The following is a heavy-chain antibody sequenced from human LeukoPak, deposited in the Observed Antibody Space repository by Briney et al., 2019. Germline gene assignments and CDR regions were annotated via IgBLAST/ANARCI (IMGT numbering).Heavy chain of an antibody. CDR2: ITSGGDYI. CDR3: ARGHYDVLAASYKWTPDY. V-gene: IGHV3-21*01. J-gene: IGHJ4*02. Sequence: PGGSLRLSCAASGFTFRNYAMSWVRQAPGKGLEWVSSITSGGDYIYYADSVKGRFTTSRDNAKNSLSLQLNSLRVEDTAVYYCARGHYDVLAASYKWTPDYWGQGTLVTVSS. D-gene: IGHD3-9*01. CDR1: GFTFRNYA.